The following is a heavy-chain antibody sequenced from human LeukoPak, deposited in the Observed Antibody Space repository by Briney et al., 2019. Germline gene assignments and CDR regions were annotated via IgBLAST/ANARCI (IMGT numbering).Heavy chain of an antibody. D-gene: IGHD2-21*02. CDR2: INPSGGST. CDR1: GYTFTSYY. Sequence: ASVKVSCKASGYTFTSYYMHWVRQAPGQGLEWMGIINPSGGSTSYAQKFQGRVTMTRDTSTSTVYMELSSLRSEDTAVYYCARAHCGGDCYSSSYYYYGMDVWGRGTTVTVSS. CDR3: ARAHCGGDCYSSSYYYYGMDV. V-gene: IGHV1-46*01. J-gene: IGHJ6*02.